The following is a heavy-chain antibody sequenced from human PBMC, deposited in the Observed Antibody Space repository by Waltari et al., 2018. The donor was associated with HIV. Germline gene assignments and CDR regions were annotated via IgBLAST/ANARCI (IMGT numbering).Heavy chain of an antibody. CDR3: ARGPSSGWSWFDP. CDR2: IGSLQNFI. J-gene: IGHJ5*02. D-gene: IGHD6-19*01. V-gene: IGHV3-21*01. CDR1: GLRFRDYN. Sequence: EVRLVESGGGVVRPGGSLRLSCAAPGLRFRDYNMNWVRQGPGKGLEWVASIGSLQNFIHYADSVKGRFTVSRDNAKNSLYLQMNSLTAEDTAVYYCARGPSSGWSWFDPWGQGTLVTVSS.